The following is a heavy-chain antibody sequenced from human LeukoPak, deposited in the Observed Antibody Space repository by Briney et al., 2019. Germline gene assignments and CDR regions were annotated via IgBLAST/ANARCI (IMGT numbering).Heavy chain of an antibody. D-gene: IGHD3-10*01. CDR2: TYYRSKWYN. J-gene: IGHJ4*02. CDR1: GDSVSSNIAA. CDR3: ARLDFRELFLSY. Sequence: SQTLSLTCAISGDSVSSNIAAWNWIRQSPSRGLEWLGRTYYRSKWYNDYAVSVRSRITIDPDTSKNQFSLQLNSVTPEDTAVYYCARLDFRELFLSYWGQGTLVTVSS. V-gene: IGHV6-1*01.